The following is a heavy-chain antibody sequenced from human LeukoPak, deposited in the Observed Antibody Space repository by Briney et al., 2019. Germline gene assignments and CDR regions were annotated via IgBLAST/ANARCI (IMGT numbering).Heavy chain of an antibody. CDR2: VYYSGSA. D-gene: IGHD4-17*01. J-gene: IGHJ4*02. CDR3: ARSHPYGDHRY. Sequence: SETLSLTCTVSGGSISSGGYYWSWIRQHPGKGLEWSGYVYYSGSAYYNPSLKSRVTISVDTSKNQFSLKLSSVTAADTAVFYCARSHPYGDHRYWGQGTLVTVSS. V-gene: IGHV4-31*03. CDR1: GGSISSGGYY.